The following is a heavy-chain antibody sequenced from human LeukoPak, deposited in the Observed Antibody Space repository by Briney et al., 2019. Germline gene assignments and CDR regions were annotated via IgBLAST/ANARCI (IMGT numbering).Heavy chain of an antibody. Sequence: GGSLRLSCAASGFTFSSCSMNWVRQAPGKGLEWVSSISSSSSYIYYADSVKGRFTISRDNAKNSLYLQMNSLRAEDTAVYYCARAPGRNFFDYWGQGTLVTVSS. CDR3: ARAPGRNFFDY. CDR1: GFTFSSCS. V-gene: IGHV3-21*01. J-gene: IGHJ4*02. D-gene: IGHD2-15*01. CDR2: ISSSSSYI.